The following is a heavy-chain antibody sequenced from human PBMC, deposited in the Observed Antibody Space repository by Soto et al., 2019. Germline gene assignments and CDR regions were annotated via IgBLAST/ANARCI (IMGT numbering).Heavy chain of an antibody. D-gene: IGHD1-26*01. CDR3: AKDTTASNFDS. J-gene: IGHJ4*02. Sequence: GGSLRLSCAASGVTFSNYAMNWGRQAPGKGLEWVATISATGGSTYYADSVKGRFTISRDNSKNTLYLQMNGLRVEDTAVYYYAKDTTASNFDSWGQGPQVT. CDR2: ISATGGST. CDR1: GVTFSNYA. V-gene: IGHV3-23*01.